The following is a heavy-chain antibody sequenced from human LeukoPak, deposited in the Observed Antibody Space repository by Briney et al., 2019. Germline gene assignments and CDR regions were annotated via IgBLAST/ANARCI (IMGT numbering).Heavy chain of an antibody. J-gene: IGHJ4*02. CDR3: ARGTTVTSYYFDY. CDR1: GYTFTSYW. CDR2: IYPGDTDT. V-gene: IGHV5-51*01. D-gene: IGHD4-17*01. Sequence: GESLKISGKGSGYTFTSYWIGWVRQLPGKGLEWMGIIYPGDTDTRYSPSFQGQVPISADKSISTAYLQWSSLKASDTAMYYCARGTTVTSYYFDYWGQGTLVTVSS.